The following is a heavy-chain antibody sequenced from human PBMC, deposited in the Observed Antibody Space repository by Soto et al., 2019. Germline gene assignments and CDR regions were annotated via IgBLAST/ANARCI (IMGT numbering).Heavy chain of an antibody. CDR2: IKQDGSEK. D-gene: IGHD2-2*01. J-gene: IGHJ4*02. Sequence: GGSLRLSCAASGFTFSSYWMSWVRQGPGNGPEWVANIKQDGSEKYYVDSVKGRFTISRDNAKNSLYLQMTSLRAEDTAVYHCAKSLSAIPGDSWGQGTLVTVSS. CDR3: AKSLSAIPGDS. V-gene: IGHV3-7*03. CDR1: GFTFSSYW.